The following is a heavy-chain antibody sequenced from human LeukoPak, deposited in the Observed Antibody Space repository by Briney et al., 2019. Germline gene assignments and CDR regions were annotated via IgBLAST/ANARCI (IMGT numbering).Heavy chain of an antibody. J-gene: IGHJ5*02. D-gene: IGHD5-24*01. Sequence: GGSLRLSCAASGFTFSDYYMSWVRQAPGKGLEWVSYISSSGSTIYYADSVKGRFTISRDNAKNSLYLQMNSLRAEDTAVYYCARVQTINWFDPWGQGTLVTVSS. CDR1: GFTFSDYY. CDR2: ISSSGSTI. V-gene: IGHV3-11*01. CDR3: ARVQTINWFDP.